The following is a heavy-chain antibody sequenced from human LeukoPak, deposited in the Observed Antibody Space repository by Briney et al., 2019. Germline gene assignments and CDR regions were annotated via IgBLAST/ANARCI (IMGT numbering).Heavy chain of an antibody. D-gene: IGHD2-15*01. CDR1: GYTFTGYY. CDR2: INPNSGGT. J-gene: IGHJ5*02. CDR3: ARSRDCSGGSCYSSWFDP. Sequence: GASVKVSCKASGYTFTGYYMHWVRQAPGQGLEWMGWINPNSGGTNYAQKLQGRVTMTRDTSISTAYMELSRLRSDDTAVYYCARSRDCSGGSCYSSWFDPWGQGTLVTVSS. V-gene: IGHV1-2*02.